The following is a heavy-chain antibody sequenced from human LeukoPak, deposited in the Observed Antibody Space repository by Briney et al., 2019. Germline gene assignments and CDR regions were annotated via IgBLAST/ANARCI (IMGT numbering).Heavy chain of an antibody. CDR3: ARDHLPAGAPGYYMDV. J-gene: IGHJ6*03. V-gene: IGHV4-59*01. Sequence: SETLSLTCTVSAGSISNYFWNWIRQPPGKGLEWIGYIYNSGITNYNPSLKSRVTMSVDTTKNQFSLMLRSVTAADTAVYYCARDHLPAGAPGYYMDVWGKGTTVTVSS. D-gene: IGHD4/OR15-4a*01. CDR2: IYNSGIT. CDR1: AGSISNYF.